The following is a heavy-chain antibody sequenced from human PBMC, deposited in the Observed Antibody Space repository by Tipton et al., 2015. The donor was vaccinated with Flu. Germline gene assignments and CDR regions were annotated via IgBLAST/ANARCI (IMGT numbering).Heavy chain of an antibody. CDR2: ISGDGGST. J-gene: IGHJ5*02. CDR1: GFTFDDYA. D-gene: IGHD3-3*01. CDR3: AKGGYYDFWSGYYNENWFDP. Sequence: SLRLSCAASGFTFDDYAMHWVRQAPGKGLEWVSLISGDGGSTYYADSVKGRFTISRDNSKNSLYLQMNSLRTEDTALYYCAKGGYYDFWSGYYNENWFDPWGQGTLVTVSS. V-gene: IGHV3-43*02.